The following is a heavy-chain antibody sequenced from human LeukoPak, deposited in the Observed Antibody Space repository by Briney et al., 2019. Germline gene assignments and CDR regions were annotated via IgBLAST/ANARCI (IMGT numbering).Heavy chain of an antibody. Sequence: SETLSLTCTVSGGSISTYYWSWIRQPPGKGLEWIGYIYYSGSTNYNPSLKSRVPISVDTSKNQFSLKLRSVTAADTAVYYCARRPRNDILTGTPFDYWGQGILVTVSS. J-gene: IGHJ4*02. D-gene: IGHD3-9*01. CDR3: ARRPRNDILTGTPFDY. CDR1: GGSISTYY. CDR2: IYYSGST. V-gene: IGHV4-59*01.